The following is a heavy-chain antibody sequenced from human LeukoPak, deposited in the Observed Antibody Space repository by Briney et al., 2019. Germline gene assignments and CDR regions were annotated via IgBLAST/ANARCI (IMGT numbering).Heavy chain of an antibody. V-gene: IGHV4-34*01. J-gene: IGHJ4*02. CDR3: ARGRWFGELLWGFFDY. CDR1: GGSFSGYY. CDR2: INHSGST. D-gene: IGHD3-10*01. Sequence: PSETLSLTCAVYGGSFSGYYWSWIRQPPGKGLEWIGEINHSGSTNYNPSLKSRVTISVDTSKNPFSLKLSSVTAADTAVYYCARGRWFGELLWGFFDYWGQGTLVTVSS.